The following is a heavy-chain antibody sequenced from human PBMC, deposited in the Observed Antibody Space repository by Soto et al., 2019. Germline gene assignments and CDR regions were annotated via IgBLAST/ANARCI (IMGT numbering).Heavy chain of an antibody. CDR1: GGSISSSSYY. J-gene: IGHJ1*01. V-gene: IGHV4-39*01. CDR2: IYYSGST. CDR3: ARHTPAISISQH. Sequence: SETLSLTCTVSGGSISSSSYYWGWIRQPPGKGLEWIGSIYYSGSTYYNPSLKSRVTISVDTSKNQFSLKLSSVTAADTAVYYCARHTPAISISQHWGQGTLVTVSS. D-gene: IGHD2-15*01.